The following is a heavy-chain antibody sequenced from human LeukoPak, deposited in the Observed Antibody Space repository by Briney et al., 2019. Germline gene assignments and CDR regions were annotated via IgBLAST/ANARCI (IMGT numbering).Heavy chain of an antibody. D-gene: IGHD6-19*01. CDR1: GFTFSDYA. CDR2: ISGSGGST. CDR3: AKDKGYSSGWYLLDP. Sequence: GGSLRLSCEASGFTFSDYAMNWVRQPPGKGLEWVSAISGSGGSTYYADSVKGRFSISRDNSKNTLYLQMNNLRAEDTAVYYCAKDKGYSSGWYLLDPWGQGTLVTVSS. J-gene: IGHJ5*02. V-gene: IGHV3-23*01.